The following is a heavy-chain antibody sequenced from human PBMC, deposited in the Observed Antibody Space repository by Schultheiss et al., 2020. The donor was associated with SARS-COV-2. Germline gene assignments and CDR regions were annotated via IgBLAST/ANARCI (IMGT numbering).Heavy chain of an antibody. Sequence: QTLSLPCTVSGGSISSGSYYWSWIRQPAGKGLEWIGRIYTSGSTNYNPSLKSRVTISVDTSKNQFSLKLSSVTAADTAVYYCARLRAAAGTVDYWGQGTLVTVSS. J-gene: IGHJ4*02. CDR3: ARLRAAAGTVDY. V-gene: IGHV4-61*02. CDR1: GGSISSGSYY. D-gene: IGHD6-13*01. CDR2: IYTSGST.